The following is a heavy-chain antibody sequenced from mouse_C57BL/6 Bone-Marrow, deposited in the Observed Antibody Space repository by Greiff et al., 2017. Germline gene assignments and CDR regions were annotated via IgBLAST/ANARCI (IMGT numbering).Heavy chain of an antibody. CDR3: ARIPTGTLFDY. J-gene: IGHJ2*01. CDR2: TWWDDDK. Sequence: QVTLKESGPGILQPSQTLSLTCSFSGFSLSTFGMGVGWLRQPSGQGLEWLAHTWWDDDKYYNPVLKGRLTFSKDTSKTQVYLKIANVDTADTATYYCARIPTGTLFDYWGQGTTLTVSS. CDR1: GFSLSTFGMG. V-gene: IGHV8-8*01. D-gene: IGHD4-1*02.